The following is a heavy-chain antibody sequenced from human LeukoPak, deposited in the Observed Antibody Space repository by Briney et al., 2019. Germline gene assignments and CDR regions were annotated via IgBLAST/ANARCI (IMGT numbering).Heavy chain of an antibody. CDR1: GFTFSSYS. CDR3: ARDGEDWSFDY. V-gene: IGHV3-48*01. J-gene: IGHJ4*02. CDR2: ISSSSTI. Sequence: GGSLRLSCAASGFTFSSYSMNWVRQAPGKGLEWVSYISSSSTIYYADSVKGRFTFSRDNAKNSLYLQMNSLRAEDTAVYYCARDGEDWSFDYWGQGTLVTVSS. D-gene: IGHD3-10*01.